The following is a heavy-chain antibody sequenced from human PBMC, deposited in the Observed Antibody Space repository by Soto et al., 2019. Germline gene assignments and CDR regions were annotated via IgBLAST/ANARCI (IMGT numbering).Heavy chain of an antibody. J-gene: IGHJ3*02. CDR3: ARVEAATLYLGAFDI. CDR1: GGSISSCY. CDR2: IYYSGCT. D-gene: IGHD2-15*01. Sequence: SDTLSLTCTVSGGSISSCYWSWLRQPPGKGLEWIGYIYYSGCTNYNPSLKSRVTISVDTSKNQFSLKLSSVTAADTAVYYCARVEAATLYLGAFDIWGQGTMVTVSS. V-gene: IGHV4-59*01.